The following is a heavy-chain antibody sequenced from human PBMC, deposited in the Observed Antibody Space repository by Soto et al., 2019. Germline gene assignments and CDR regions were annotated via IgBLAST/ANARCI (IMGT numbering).Heavy chain of an antibody. D-gene: IGHD7-27*01. CDR3: ARDWGGFDY. J-gene: IGHJ4*02. V-gene: IGHV1-18*01. Sequence: QVQLVQSGAEVKKPGASVKVSCKSSGYTFTSCDITWVRQAPGQGLEWMGWVSAYNGNTNYAQKFQGRVSMTKDTSTSTVYMELRSLRSDDTAMYYCARDWGGFDYWGQGTLVTVSS. CDR2: VSAYNGNT. CDR1: GYTFTSCD.